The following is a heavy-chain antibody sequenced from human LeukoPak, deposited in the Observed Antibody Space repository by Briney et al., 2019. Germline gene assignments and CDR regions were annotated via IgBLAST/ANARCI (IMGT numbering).Heavy chain of an antibody. CDR1: GGSISSGSYY. J-gene: IGHJ4*02. Sequence: PSETLSLTCTVSGGSISSGSYYWSWIRQPAGKGLEWIGRIYTSGSTNYNPSLKSRVTISVDTSKNQFSLKLSSVTAADTAVYYCARAEYDFWSGYYLDYWGQGTLVTVSS. V-gene: IGHV4-61*02. CDR2: IYTSGST. D-gene: IGHD3-3*01. CDR3: ARAEYDFWSGYYLDY.